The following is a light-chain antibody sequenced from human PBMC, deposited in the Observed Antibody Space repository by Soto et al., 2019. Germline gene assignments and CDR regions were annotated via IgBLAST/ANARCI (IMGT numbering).Light chain of an antibody. V-gene: IGLV2-8*01. CDR3: SSSTRSITLV. J-gene: IGLJ2*01. Sequence: QSALTQPPSASGSPGQSVTISCTGSNVGEYDYVSWYQQHPGKAPKLMIHEVTKRPSGVPDRFSGSKSGNTASLTVSGLQAEDEADYYCSSSTRSITLVFGGGTKLTVL. CDR2: EVT. CDR1: NVGEYDY.